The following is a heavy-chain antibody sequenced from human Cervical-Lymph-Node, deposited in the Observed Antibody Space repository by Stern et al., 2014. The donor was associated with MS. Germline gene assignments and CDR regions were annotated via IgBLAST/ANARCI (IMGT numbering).Heavy chain of an antibody. CDR1: GGSLSGYD. CDR3: ARSRDAYSPLTY. Sequence: LQLVESGPGLVKPSETLSLTCPVSGGSLSGYDCSWIRQPPGKGLEWIGHIYYSGSTNYIPSLKSRVTISIDTPKNQFSLKLTSVTAADTAVYYCARSRDAYSPLTYWGQGIPVTVSS. D-gene: IGHD5-24*01. V-gene: IGHV4-59*01. J-gene: IGHJ4*02. CDR2: IYYSGST.